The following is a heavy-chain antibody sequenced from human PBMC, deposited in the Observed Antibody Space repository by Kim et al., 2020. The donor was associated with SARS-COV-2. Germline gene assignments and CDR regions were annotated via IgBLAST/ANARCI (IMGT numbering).Heavy chain of an antibody. CDR2: ISYDGSNK. V-gene: IGHV3-30*18. CDR3: AKDLVVAATPALPDY. CDR1: GFTFSSYG. J-gene: IGHJ4*01. Sequence: GGSLRLSCAASGFTFSSYGMHWVRQAPGKGLEWVAVISYDGSNKYYADSVKGRFTISRDNSKNTLYLQMNSLRAEDTAVYYCAKDLVVAATPALPDYWG. D-gene: IGHD2-15*01.